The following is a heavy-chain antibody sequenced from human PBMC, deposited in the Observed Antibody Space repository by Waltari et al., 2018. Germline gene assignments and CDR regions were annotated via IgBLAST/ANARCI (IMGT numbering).Heavy chain of an antibody. CDR1: GYTFTSYD. CDR3: ARGDFLYYNDACDI. D-gene: IGHD3-10*01. CDR2: MNANSRNT. J-gene: IGHJ3*02. Sequence: QVQLVQSGAEVKKPGASVKDSCKASGYTFTSYDINWVRQATGQGLGWMGGMNANSRNTGNALKFQGRGPMTRNTSVSTAYMELGSRRSEDTAVYYCARGDFLYYNDACDIWVQGTMVTVSS. V-gene: IGHV1-8*02.